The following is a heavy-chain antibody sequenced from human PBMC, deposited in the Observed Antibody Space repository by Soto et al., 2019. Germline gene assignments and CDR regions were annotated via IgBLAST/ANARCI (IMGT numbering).Heavy chain of an antibody. CDR3: AGGSNCGAYILQGHRLDS. J-gene: IGHJ4*02. Sequence: QVHLVESGGGVVQPGRSLRLSCAASGFTLRNYGMHWVRQAPGKGLECVAVIWYDGRNQYYADSMRGRFTISRDNSNKMLDPHMRHRSSEDTGLYFGAGGSNCGAYILQGHRLDSRGQGSLVSDTS. V-gene: IGHV3-33*01. CDR1: GFTLRNYG. CDR2: IWYDGRNQ. D-gene: IGHD1-1*01.